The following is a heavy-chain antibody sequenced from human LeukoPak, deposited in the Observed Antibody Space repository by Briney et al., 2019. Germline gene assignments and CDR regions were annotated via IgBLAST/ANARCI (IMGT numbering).Heavy chain of an antibody. CDR1: GGSISSYY. CDR3: ARVWFGEPAYYFDY. D-gene: IGHD3-10*01. V-gene: IGHV4-4*07. J-gene: IGHJ4*02. Sequence: SETLSLTCTVSGGSISSYYWSWIRQPAGKGLEWIGRIYTSGSTNYNPSLKSRVTISVDTSKNQFSLKLSSVTAADTAVYYCARVWFGEPAYYFDYWGQGTLVTVSS. CDR2: IYTSGST.